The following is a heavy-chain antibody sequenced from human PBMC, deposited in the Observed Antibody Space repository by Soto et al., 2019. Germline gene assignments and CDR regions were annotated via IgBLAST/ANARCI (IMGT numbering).Heavy chain of an antibody. D-gene: IGHD3-10*01. CDR1: GFTFSSYA. CDR2: ISGSGAGT. V-gene: IGHV3-23*01. Sequence: PGGSLRLSCAASGFTFSSYAMSWVRQAPGKGLEWVSAISGSGAGTYYADSVKGRFTISRDNSKNMAYLQMNSLRAEDTAVYYCAKVVGGSGSYDCYYYYGMDVWGQGTTVTVSS. CDR3: AKVVGGSGSYDCYYYYGMDV. J-gene: IGHJ6*02.